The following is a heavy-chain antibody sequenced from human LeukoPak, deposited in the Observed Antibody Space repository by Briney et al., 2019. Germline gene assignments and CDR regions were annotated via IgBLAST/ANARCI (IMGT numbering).Heavy chain of an antibody. V-gene: IGHV3-7*01. J-gene: IGHJ4*02. CDR1: GFNFHIYA. CDR3: ARDPGISEAGTVGHFDY. CDR2: IKQHGSEE. D-gene: IGHD6-13*01. Sequence: PGGSLRLSCAASGFNFHIYAMSWVRQAPGKGLEWVANIKQHGSEEYYVDSVKGRFTISRDNAKNSLYLQMNNLRVEDTGVYYCARDPGISEAGTVGHFDYWGQGALVTVS.